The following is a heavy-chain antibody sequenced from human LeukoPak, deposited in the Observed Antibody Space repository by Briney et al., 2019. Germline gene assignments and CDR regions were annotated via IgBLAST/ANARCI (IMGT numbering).Heavy chain of an antibody. D-gene: IGHD3-22*01. CDR1: GYSFTSYW. CDR3: ARHRAVPYSSGYRPEDFQR. V-gene: IGHV5-51*01. J-gene: IGHJ1*01. Sequence: GESLKISCKGSGYSFTSYWIGWVRQMPGKGLEWMGVIYPGDSDTRYSPSFQGQVTISADKSISTAYLQWSSLKASDTAMYYCARHRAVPYSSGYRPEDFQRWGQGTLVTVSS. CDR2: IYPGDSDT.